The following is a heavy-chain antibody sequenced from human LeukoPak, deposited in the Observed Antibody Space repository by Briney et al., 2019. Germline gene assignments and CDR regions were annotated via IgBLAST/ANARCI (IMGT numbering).Heavy chain of an antibody. CDR2: IIPIFGTA. D-gene: IGHD2-2*01. Sequence: SLKVSCKASGGTFSGYAISCVRQAPGQGLEWMGGIIPIFGTANYAQKFQGRVTITADESTSTAYMELSSLRSEDTAVYYCNALPYCSSTSCYGYYYYMDVWGKGTTVTVSS. J-gene: IGHJ6*03. V-gene: IGHV1-69*01. CDR3: NALPYCSSTSCYGYYYYMDV. CDR1: GGTFSGYA.